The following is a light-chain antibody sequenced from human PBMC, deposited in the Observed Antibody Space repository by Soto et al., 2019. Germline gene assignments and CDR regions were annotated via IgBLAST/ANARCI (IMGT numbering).Light chain of an antibody. J-gene: IGKJ2*01. CDR1: QSVSSY. Sequence: EIVLTQSPATLSLSPGERATLSCRARQSVSSYLAWYQQKPGQAPRLLIYDASNRATGIPARFSGSGSGTDFTLPISSLEPEDFAVYYCQQRSNWQTFGQGTKLEIK. CDR3: QQRSNWQT. CDR2: DAS. V-gene: IGKV3-11*01.